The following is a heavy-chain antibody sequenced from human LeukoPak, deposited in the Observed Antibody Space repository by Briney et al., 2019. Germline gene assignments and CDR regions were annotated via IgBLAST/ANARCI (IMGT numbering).Heavy chain of an antibody. V-gene: IGHV3-7*01. J-gene: IGHJ5*02. D-gene: IGHD6-19*01. CDR2: VKQDGSEK. Sequence: PGGSPRLSCAASGFTFSSYWMSWVRQAPGKGREWVANVKQDGSEKNYVDSVKGRFTISRDNAKNSLYLQMNSLRAEDTAAYYCAREAGDSSGWYNWFDPWGQGTLVTVSS. CDR1: GFTFSSYW. CDR3: AREAGDSSGWYNWFDP.